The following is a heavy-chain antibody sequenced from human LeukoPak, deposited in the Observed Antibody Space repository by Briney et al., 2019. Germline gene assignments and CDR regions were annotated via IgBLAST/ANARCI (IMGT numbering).Heavy chain of an antibody. D-gene: IGHD3-10*01. Sequence: PGGSLRLSCSASGFTFSNYAMHWVRQAPGKGLEYVSAITINIDRTFYADSVQGRFTISRDNSANTLYLQMSSLRPEDTAVYYCAKPARGSGIQNGFDYWGQGTLVTVSS. CDR2: ITINIDRT. CDR3: AKPARGSGIQNGFDY. CDR1: GFTFSNYA. V-gene: IGHV3-64D*06. J-gene: IGHJ4*02.